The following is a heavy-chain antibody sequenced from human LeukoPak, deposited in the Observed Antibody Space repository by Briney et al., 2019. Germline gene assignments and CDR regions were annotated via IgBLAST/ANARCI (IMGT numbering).Heavy chain of an antibody. Sequence: PSETLSLTCTVSGGSISSSSYYWGWIRQPPGKGLEWIGSIYYSGSTYYNPSLKSRVTISVDTSKNQFSLKLSSVTAADTAVYYCARGEGILTGTQFDYWGQGTLVTVSS. CDR1: GGSISSSSYY. CDR3: ARGEGILTGTQFDY. D-gene: IGHD3-9*01. J-gene: IGHJ4*02. V-gene: IGHV4-39*07. CDR2: IYYSGST.